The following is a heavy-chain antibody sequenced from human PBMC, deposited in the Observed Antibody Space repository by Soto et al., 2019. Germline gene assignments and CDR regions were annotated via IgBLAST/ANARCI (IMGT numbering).Heavy chain of an antibody. J-gene: IGHJ4*02. CDR3: ARLVERQCLSQ. V-gene: IGHV3-7*04. Sequence: EVQLVESGGGLVQPGGSLRLSCAASGFTLSSYWMTWVRQPPGRGLEWVTNINQNAGKIYYVDSVKGRFTVSRDNAKNSLYLQMNSLSVEDTAVYYCARLVERQCLSQWGQGTLVTVSS. D-gene: IGHD2-15*01. CDR2: INQNAGKI. CDR1: GFTLSSYW.